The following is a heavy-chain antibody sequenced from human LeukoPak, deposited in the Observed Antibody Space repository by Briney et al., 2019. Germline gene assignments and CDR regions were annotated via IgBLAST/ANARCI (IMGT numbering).Heavy chain of an antibody. D-gene: IGHD3-3*01. J-gene: IGHJ4*02. Sequence: GGSLRLSCAASGFTFSSYGMHWVRQAPGKGLEWVAVIWYDGSNKYYADSMKGRFTISRDNSKNTLYLQMNSLRAEDTAVYYCARDKDFGVPFDYWGQGTLVTVSS. CDR1: GFTFSSYG. V-gene: IGHV3-33*01. CDR3: ARDKDFGVPFDY. CDR2: IWYDGSNK.